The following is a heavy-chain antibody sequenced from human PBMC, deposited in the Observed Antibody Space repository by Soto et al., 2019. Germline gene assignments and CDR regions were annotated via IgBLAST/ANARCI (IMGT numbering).Heavy chain of an antibody. CDR3: AGDRLGLPLDY. CDR2: IYPGDSDA. V-gene: IGHV5-51*01. J-gene: IGHJ4*02. CDR1: GYTFSSYW. Sequence: PGESLKISCKGSGYTFSSYWIGWVRQVPGKGLEWMGIIYPGDSDARYSPSFQGQVTISADKSLTTAYMQWNSLRALDTAVYYCAGDRLGLPLDYWGQGTLVTVSS. D-gene: IGHD4-17*01.